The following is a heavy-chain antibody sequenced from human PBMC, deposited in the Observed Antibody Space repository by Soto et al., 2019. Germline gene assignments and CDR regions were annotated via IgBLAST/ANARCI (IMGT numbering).Heavy chain of an antibody. CDR1: GGSISSGDYY. CDR2: IYYSGST. V-gene: IGHV4-30-4*01. CDR3: ARAIGWFGELLGGYYFDY. Sequence: PSETLSLTCTVSGGSISSGDYYWSWIRQPPGKGLEWIGYIYYSGSTYYNPSLKSRVTISVDTSKNQFSLKLSSVTAADTAVYYCARAIGWFGELLGGYYFDYWGQGTLVTVSS. J-gene: IGHJ4*02. D-gene: IGHD3-10*01.